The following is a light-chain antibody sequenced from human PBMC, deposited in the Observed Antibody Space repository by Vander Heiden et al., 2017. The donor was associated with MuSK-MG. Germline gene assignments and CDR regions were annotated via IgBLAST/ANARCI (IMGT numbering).Light chain of an antibody. CDR2: EVS. V-gene: IGLV2-14*01. Sequence: QSALTPPSSVSGSPGQSIPLSCPGPRSDVGGYNYVAWYQQHPGKAPKLMIYEVSNRPAGVCNRCSGSKSGNTASMTSSGLQAEDEADYYCSAYTSSSTVVFGGGTKLTVL. CDR3: SAYTSSSTVV. J-gene: IGLJ2*01. CDR1: RSDVGGYNY.